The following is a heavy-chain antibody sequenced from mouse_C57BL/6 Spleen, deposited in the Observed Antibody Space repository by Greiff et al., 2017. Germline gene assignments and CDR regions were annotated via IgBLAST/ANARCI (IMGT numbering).Heavy chain of an antibody. D-gene: IGHD3-3*01. CDR1: GYTFTDYY. V-gene: IGHV1-26*01. CDR3: ARGPANWNFDV. J-gene: IGHJ1*03. CDR2: INPNNGGT. Sequence: EVQLQQSGPELVKPGASVKISCKASGYTFTDYYMNWVKQSHGKSLEWIGDINPNNGGTSYNQKFKGKATLTVDKSSSTAYMELRSLTSEDSAVYYCARGPANWNFDVWGTGTTVTVSS.